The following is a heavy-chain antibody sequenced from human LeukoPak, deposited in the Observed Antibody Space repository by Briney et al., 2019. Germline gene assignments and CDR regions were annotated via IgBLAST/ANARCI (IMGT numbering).Heavy chain of an antibody. CDR2: VYYSGGT. J-gene: IGHJ4*02. V-gene: IGHV4-59*01. Sequence: PSETLSLTCAVYSGSFSGYYWSWIRQPPGKGLEWIGYVYYSGGTNYNPSLKSRVTISVDTSKNQFSLRLSSVTAADTAVYYCTRERRDGYKVYFDYWGQGTLVTVSS. D-gene: IGHD5-24*01. CDR1: SGSFSGYY. CDR3: TRERRDGYKVYFDY.